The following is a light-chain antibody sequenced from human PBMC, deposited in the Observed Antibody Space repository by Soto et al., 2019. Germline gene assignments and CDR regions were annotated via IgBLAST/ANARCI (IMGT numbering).Light chain of an antibody. J-gene: IGKJ2*01. CDR2: KIS. Sequence: IVLTQTPLSSPVTLGQPASISCRSSQSLLHSDGNTYLSWLQQRPGQPPRLVIYKISNRLSGGPDRFSGSGAGTDFTLKISRVEADDVGVYYCMQDTYYPPYTFGHGTKLEI. CDR3: MQDTYYPPYT. CDR1: QSLLHSDGNTY. V-gene: IGKV2-24*01.